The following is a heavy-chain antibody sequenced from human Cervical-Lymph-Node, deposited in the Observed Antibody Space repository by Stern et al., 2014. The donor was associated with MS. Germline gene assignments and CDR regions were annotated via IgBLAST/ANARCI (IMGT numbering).Heavy chain of an antibody. J-gene: IGHJ3*02. CDR2: IYPGDSDA. CDR1: GYIFTTHW. D-gene: IGHD2-2*01. Sequence: VQLVESGAAVKKPGESLKISCQGSGYIFTTHWIAWVRQMPGKGLEWMGTIYPGDSDARYSPSLLGQVTISADKSTNTVHLQWRSLKASDTAIYYRARQREGTSYFDASDMWGQGTVVIVSS. V-gene: IGHV5-51*01. CDR3: ARQREGTSYFDASDM.